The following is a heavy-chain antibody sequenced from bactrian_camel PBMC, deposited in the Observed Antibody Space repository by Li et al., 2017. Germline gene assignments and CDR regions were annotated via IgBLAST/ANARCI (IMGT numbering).Heavy chain of an antibody. CDR3: AAGDRVQRPAYGGACPFPSY. Sequence: DVQLVESGGDLVQPGGSLRLSCAGSGFAFPFSSYYMGWFRQAPWKEREGIATINSDGITNYAESVKGRFTISRDNAKNILYLQMNGLKPEDTAVYYCAAGDRVQRPAYGGACPFPSYWGQGTQVTVS. CDR1: GFAFPFSSYY. V-gene: IGHV3S67*01. D-gene: IGHD6*01. J-gene: IGHJ4*01. CDR2: INSDGIT.